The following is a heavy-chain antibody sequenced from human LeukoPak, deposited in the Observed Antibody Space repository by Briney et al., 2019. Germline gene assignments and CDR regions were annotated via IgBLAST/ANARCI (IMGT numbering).Heavy chain of an antibody. CDR1: GGTFSSYT. Sequence: SVKVSCKASGGTFSSYTISWVRQAPGQGLEWMGRIIPTLGIANYAQKFQGRATITADKSTSTAYMELSSLRSEDTAVYYCARDKGTTPGDYWGQGTLVTVSS. D-gene: IGHD1-1*01. J-gene: IGHJ4*02. V-gene: IGHV1-69*04. CDR2: IIPTLGIA. CDR3: ARDKGTTPGDY.